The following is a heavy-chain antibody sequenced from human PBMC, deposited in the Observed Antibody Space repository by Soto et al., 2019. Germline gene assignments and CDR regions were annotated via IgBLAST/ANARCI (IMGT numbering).Heavy chain of an antibody. CDR3: AKEESTYGPYYSVDV. J-gene: IGHJ6*02. CDR2: ISYDGSNK. CDR1: RFIFKNYG. V-gene: IGHV3-30*18. D-gene: IGHD3-10*01. Sequence: GGSLRLSCAASRFIFKNYGMNWVRQAPGKGLEWVAVISYDGSNKYYVDSVKGRFTISRDNSKNTLYLQMNSLRPEDTAVYYCAKEESTYGPYYSVDVWGLGTTVTVSS.